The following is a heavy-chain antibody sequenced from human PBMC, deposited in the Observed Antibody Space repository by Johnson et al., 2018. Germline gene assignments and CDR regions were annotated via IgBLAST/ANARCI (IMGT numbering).Heavy chain of an antibody. Sequence: QVQLVESGGGVVQPGRSLRLSCAASGFTFSNYGMHWVRQAPGKGLEWVAVVSDDGRTTYYADSVKGRFTISRDNSKYTLFLQMNSQRTDDTAVYYCTKEGATRGRNGYLSFDFWGQGTLVPVSS. V-gene: IGHV3-30*18. J-gene: IGHJ4*02. CDR2: VSDDGRTT. CDR3: TKEGATRGRNGYLSFDF. CDR1: GFTFSNYG. D-gene: IGHD3-22*01.